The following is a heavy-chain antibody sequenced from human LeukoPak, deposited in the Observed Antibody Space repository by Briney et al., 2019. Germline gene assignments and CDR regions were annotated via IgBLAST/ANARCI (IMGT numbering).Heavy chain of an antibody. V-gene: IGHV3-30-3*01. Sequence: PGGSLRLSCAASGFTFSSYAMHWVRQAPGKGLEWVAVISYDGSNKYYADSVKGRFTISRDNSKNTLYLQMNSLRAEDTAVYYCARGGFYYDSSGYHDYWGQGTLVTVSS. CDR1: GFTFSSYA. CDR3: ARGGFYYDSSGYHDY. J-gene: IGHJ4*02. D-gene: IGHD3-22*01. CDR2: ISYDGSNK.